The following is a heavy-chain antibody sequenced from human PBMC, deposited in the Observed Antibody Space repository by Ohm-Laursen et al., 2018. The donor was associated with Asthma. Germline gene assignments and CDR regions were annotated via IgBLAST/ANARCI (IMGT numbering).Heavy chain of an antibody. V-gene: IGHV3-30-3*01. Sequence: SLRLSRSASGFTFRSYAMHWVRQAPGKGLEWVAVGGSYYGGGLKYYADSVNGRFTVSRDDSKNTLYLQMNSLRPDDTAVYYCARDVMEWYLPAFDFWGQGTLVTVSS. CDR2: GGSYYGGGLK. J-gene: IGHJ4*02. CDR3: ARDVMEWYLPAFDF. D-gene: IGHD3-3*01. CDR1: GFTFRSYA.